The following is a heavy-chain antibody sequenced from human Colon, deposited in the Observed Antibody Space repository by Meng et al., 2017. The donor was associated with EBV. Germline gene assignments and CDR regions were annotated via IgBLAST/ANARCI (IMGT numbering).Heavy chain of an antibody. J-gene: IGHJ4*02. CDR3: ARGPSRWLQFSFDY. CDR1: GGSSSRSGYD. D-gene: IGHD5-24*01. Sequence: QLPLRHSVPALGKPSQTMSLTFTVSGGSSSRSGYDWSWNRQHPGKGLEWIGYIYYSGSTYYTPSLKSRVTISIDTSKNQFSLKLSSVTAADTAVYYCARGPSRWLQFSFDYWGQGTLVTVSS. V-gene: IGHV4-31*03. CDR2: IYYSGST.